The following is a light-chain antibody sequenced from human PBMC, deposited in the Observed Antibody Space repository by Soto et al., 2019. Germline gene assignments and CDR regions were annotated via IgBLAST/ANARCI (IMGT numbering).Light chain of an antibody. CDR2: ENN. J-gene: IGLJ2*01. Sequence: NFMLTQPHSVSESPGQTVTISCTRSSGSIANNDVPWYQQRPGSAPTTVIYENNQRPSGVPDRFSGSTDGSSNSASLTISGLQTEDEADYYCQSYDSSTVVFGEGTKLTVL. V-gene: IGLV6-57*04. CDR3: QSYDSSTVV. CDR1: SGSIANND.